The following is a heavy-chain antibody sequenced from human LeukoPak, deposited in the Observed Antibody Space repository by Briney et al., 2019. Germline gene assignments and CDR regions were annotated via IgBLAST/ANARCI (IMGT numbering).Heavy chain of an antibody. J-gene: IGHJ4*02. CDR2: IKQDGGQI. V-gene: IGHV3-7*01. Sequence: GGSLRLSCAASGFTFSSYWMSWVRQAPGKGLEWVANIKQDGGQIYYLESVKGRFTVSRDSAKNSLYLQMNSLRAEDTAVYYCARLGARQMLEYWGQGTLVTVSS. CDR1: GFTFSSYW. D-gene: IGHD4-17*01. CDR3: ARLGARQMLEY.